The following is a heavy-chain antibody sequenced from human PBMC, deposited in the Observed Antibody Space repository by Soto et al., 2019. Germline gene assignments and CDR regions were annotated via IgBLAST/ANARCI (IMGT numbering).Heavy chain of an antibody. V-gene: IGHV3-23*01. Sequence: GSLRLSCAASGFTFSSYAMSWVRQAPGKGLEWVSAISGSGGSTYYADSVKGRFTISRDNSKNTLYLQMNSLRAEDTAVYYCAKDRLTIFGVVIHFDYWGQGTLVTVSS. CDR3: AKDRLTIFGVVIHFDY. J-gene: IGHJ4*02. D-gene: IGHD3-3*01. CDR1: GFTFSSYA. CDR2: ISGSGGST.